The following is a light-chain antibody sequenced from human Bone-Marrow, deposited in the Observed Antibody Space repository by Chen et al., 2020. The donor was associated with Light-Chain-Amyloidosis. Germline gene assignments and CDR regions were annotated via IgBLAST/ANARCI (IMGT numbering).Light chain of an antibody. CDR3: QVWDSSSDHWV. CDR2: DDS. V-gene: IGLV3-21*02. Sequence: SYVLTQPPSVSVAPGQTARITCERNNIETKSVHWYQQRPGQAPGVVVYDDSERPSGIPERFSGSNSGKTATMTISRVEAGDEADYYGQVWDSSSDHWVFGGGTKLTVV. CDR1: NIETKS. J-gene: IGLJ3*02.